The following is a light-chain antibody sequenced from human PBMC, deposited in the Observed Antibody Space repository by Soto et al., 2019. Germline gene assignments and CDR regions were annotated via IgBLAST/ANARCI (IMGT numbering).Light chain of an antibody. J-gene: IGKJ2*01. CDR3: MQGTHWPYP. CDR2: KVS. V-gene: IGKV2-30*01. Sequence: DVVMTQSPLSLPVTLGQPASISCRASRSLIYTDGNTYLNWFHQRPGQSPRRLFSKVSNRDSGVPDRFRGSGSGTDFTLKISRVEAEDVGLYYCMQGTHWPYPFGQGTKLEIK. CDR1: RSLIYTDGNTY.